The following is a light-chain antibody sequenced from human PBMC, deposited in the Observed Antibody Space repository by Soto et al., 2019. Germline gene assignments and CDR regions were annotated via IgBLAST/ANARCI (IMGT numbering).Light chain of an antibody. CDR2: DAS. J-gene: IGKJ1*01. V-gene: IGKV1-33*01. CDR3: QQYNHYSWT. CDR1: QNISNY. Sequence: DIQMTQSPSSLSASVGDRVTITCQASQNISNYLNWYQQKPGKAPKLLIYDASNLESGVPSRFSGSGSGTKFTVTISSLQPDDIATYYCQQYNHYSWTFGQGTKVDI.